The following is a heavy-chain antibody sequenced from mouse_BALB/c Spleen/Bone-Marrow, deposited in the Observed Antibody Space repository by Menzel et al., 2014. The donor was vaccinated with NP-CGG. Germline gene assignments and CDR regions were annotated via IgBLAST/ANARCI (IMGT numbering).Heavy chain of an antibody. J-gene: IGHJ4*01. Sequence: QVQLQQSGAELARPGASVKLSCKASGYTFTSYWMQWVKQRPGQGLEWIGAIYPGDGDTRYTQKFKGKATLTADKSSSTAYMQLSSLASEDSAVYYCARYYYAMDYWGQGTSVHVSS. CDR1: GYTFTSYW. CDR2: IYPGDGDT. V-gene: IGHV1-87*01. CDR3: ARYYYAMDY.